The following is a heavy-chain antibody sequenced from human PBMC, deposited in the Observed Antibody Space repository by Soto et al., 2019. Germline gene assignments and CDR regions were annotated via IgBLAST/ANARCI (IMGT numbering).Heavy chain of an antibody. CDR2: INAGNGNT. V-gene: IGHV1-3*01. J-gene: IGHJ4*02. CDR1: GYTFTSYA. Sequence: ASVKVSCKASGYTFTSYAMHWVRQAPGQRLEWMGWINAGNGNTKYSQKFQGRVTITRDTSASTAYMELSSLRSEDTAVYYCAAPRYCSGGSCYLGDFDYWGQGTLVTVS. D-gene: IGHD2-15*01. CDR3: AAPRYCSGGSCYLGDFDY.